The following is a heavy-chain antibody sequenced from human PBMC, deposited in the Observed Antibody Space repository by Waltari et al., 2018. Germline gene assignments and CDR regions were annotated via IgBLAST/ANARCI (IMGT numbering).Heavy chain of an antibody. J-gene: IGHJ6*03. D-gene: IGHD3-16*01. CDR2: IYYSGST. Sequence: QVQLQESGPGLVKPSQTLSLTCTVSGGSISSGDYYWSWIRQPPGKGLEWIGYIYYSGSTCYNPSLKSRVTLSVDTSKNQFSLKLSSVTAADTAVYYCARGGGLNYYYYYMDVWGKGTTVTVSS. CDR1: GGSISSGDYY. V-gene: IGHV4-30-4*08. CDR3: ARGGGLNYYYYYMDV.